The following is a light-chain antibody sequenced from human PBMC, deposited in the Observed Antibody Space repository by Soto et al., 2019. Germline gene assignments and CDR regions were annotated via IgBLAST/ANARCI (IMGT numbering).Light chain of an antibody. CDR3: CSYAGSSYV. CDR2: EGS. V-gene: IGLV2-23*01. J-gene: IGLJ1*01. CDR1: SSDVGSYNL. Sequence: QSALTQPASVSGSPGQSITISCTGTSSDVGSYNLVSWYQRQPGKAPKLMIYEGSQRPSGVSNRFSGSKSGNTASLTISGLQAEDEADYYCCSYAGSSYVFGSGTKLTVL.